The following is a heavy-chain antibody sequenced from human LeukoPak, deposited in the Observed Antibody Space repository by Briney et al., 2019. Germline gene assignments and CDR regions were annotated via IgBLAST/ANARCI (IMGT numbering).Heavy chain of an antibody. D-gene: IGHD6-6*01. CDR1: GYTFTGYY. CDR3: ARGWYSSSSSFDY. J-gene: IGHJ4*02. Sequence: ASVKVPCKASGYTFTGYYMHWVRQAPGQGLEWMGWINPNSGGTNYAQKFQGRVTMTRDTSISTAYMELSRLRSDDTAVYYCARGWYSSSSSFDYWGQGTLVTVSS. V-gene: IGHV1-2*02. CDR2: INPNSGGT.